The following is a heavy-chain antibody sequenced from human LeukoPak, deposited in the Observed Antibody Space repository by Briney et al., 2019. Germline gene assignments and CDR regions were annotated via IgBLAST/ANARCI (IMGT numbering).Heavy chain of an antibody. V-gene: IGHV3-7*03. J-gene: IGHJ4*02. Sequence: GGSLRLSCAASGFTFSSYWMSWVRQAPGKGLEWVANIKQDGSEKYYVDSVKGRFTNSRDNAKNSLYLQMNSLRAEDTAVYYCARERGEDYSSGWYKRNYFDNWGQGTRVTVSS. D-gene: IGHD6-19*01. CDR2: IKQDGSEK. CDR1: GFTFSSYW. CDR3: ARERGEDYSSGWYKRNYFDN.